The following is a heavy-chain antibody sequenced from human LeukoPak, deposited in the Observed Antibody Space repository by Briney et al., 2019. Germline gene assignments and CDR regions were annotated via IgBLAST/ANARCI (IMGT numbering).Heavy chain of an antibody. CDR2: INPNSGGT. D-gene: IGHD4-17*01. V-gene: IGHV1-2*02. CDR1: RYTFTGYY. J-gene: IGHJ5*02. CDR3: ARVSDDYGDYVNWFDP. Sequence: ASVKVSCKASRYTFTGYYMHWVRQAPGQGVEWMGWINPNSGGTNYAQKFQGRVTMTRDTSISTAYMELSRLRSDDTAVYYCARVSDDYGDYVNWFDPWGQGTLVTVSS.